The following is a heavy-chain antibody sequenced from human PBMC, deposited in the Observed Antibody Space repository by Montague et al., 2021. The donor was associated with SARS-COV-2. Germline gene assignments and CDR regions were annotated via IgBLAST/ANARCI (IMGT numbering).Heavy chain of an antibody. CDR2: LTSSGTTI. CDR3: ARGGGGYDYFFNYYGMDV. D-gene: IGHD5-12*01. J-gene: IGHJ6*02. V-gene: IGHV3-48*03. CDR1: RFTFSSYE. Sequence: SLRLSCAASRFTFSSYEMNWVRQAPGEGLEWVSYLTSSGTTIYYADSVKGRFTISRDNAKNSLYLQMNSLRAEDTAVYYCARGGGGYDYFFNYYGMDVWGQGTTVTVSS.